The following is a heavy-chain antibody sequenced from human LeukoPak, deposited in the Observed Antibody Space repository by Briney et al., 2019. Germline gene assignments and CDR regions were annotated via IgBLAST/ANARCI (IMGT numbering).Heavy chain of an antibody. J-gene: IGHJ6*02. V-gene: IGHV3-7*01. CDR2: IKQDGSEK. CDR1: GFTFSSYW. CDR3: ARDASYYDYVWGSYSNYYYGMDV. D-gene: IGHD3-16*01. Sequence: PGGSLRLSCAASGFTFSSYWMSWVRQAPGKGLEWVANIKQDGSEKYYVDSVKGRFTISRDNAKNSLYLQMNSLRAEDTAVYYCARDASYYDYVWGSYSNYYYGMDVRGQGTTVTVSS.